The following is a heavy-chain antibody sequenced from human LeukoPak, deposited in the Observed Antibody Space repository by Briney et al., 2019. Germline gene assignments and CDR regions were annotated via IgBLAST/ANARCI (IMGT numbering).Heavy chain of an antibody. CDR2: ISGSGGST. D-gene: IGHD3-3*01. J-gene: IGHJ4*02. V-gene: IGHV3-23*01. CDR1: GFTFSSYS. CDR3: AKSSGYYDFWSATR. Sequence: PGGSLRLSCAASGFTFSSYSMSWVRQAPGKGLEWVSAISGSGGSTYYADSVKGRFTISRDNSKNTLYLQMNSLRAEDTAVYYCAKSSGYYDFWSATRWGQGTLVTVSS.